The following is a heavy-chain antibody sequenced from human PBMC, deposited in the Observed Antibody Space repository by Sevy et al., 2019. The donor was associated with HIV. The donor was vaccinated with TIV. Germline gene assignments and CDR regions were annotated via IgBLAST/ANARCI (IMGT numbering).Heavy chain of an antibody. CDR3: GRVIVGYGSGSLVY. CDR2: INPNSGGT. CDR1: GYTFTGYY. J-gene: IGHJ4*02. D-gene: IGHD3-10*01. V-gene: IGHV1-2*02. Sequence: ASVKDSCKASGYTFTGYYMHWVRQAPGQGLEWMGWINPNSGGTNYAQKFQGRVTMTRDTSISTAYMEMSRLRSDDTAVYYCGRVIVGYGSGSLVYWGQGTLVTVSS.